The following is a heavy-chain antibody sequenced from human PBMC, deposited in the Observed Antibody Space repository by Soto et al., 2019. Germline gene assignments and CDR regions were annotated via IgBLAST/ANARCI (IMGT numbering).Heavy chain of an antibody. CDR2: TYYSGST. Sequence: SETLSLTCTVSGGSISSYYWSWIRQPPGKGLEWIGYTYYSGSTNYNPSLKSRVTISVDTSKNQFSLKLSSVTAADSAMYYCARTRTSSHYYDMDVWGQGTTVTVSS. CDR1: GGSISSYY. D-gene: IGHD6-13*01. V-gene: IGHV4-59*01. J-gene: IGHJ6*02. CDR3: ARTRTSSHYYDMDV.